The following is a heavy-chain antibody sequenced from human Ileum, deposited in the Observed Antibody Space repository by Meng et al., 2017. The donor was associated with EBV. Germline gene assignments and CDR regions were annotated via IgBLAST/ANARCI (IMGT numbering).Heavy chain of an antibody. J-gene: IGHJ4*02. CDR2: IHYSESA. CDR3: ATGHWCSGGTCSFDN. Sequence: QVWLQESVPRLVKPSDTLFLMCPVSGGSVSTGIYYWGWIRQPPGKGLEWIGYIHYSESANYNSSLKSRVTISLDTARNQFSLSLSSVTAADTAVYYCATGHWCSGGTCSFDNWGQGTLVTVSS. D-gene: IGHD2-15*01. CDR1: GGSVSTGIYY. V-gene: IGHV4-61*01.